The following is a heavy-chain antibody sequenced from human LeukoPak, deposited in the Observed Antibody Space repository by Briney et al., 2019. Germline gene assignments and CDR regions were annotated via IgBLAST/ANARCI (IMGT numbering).Heavy chain of an antibody. CDR1: GFTFSSYA. Sequence: GGSLRLSCAASGFTFSSYAMNWVRQAPGKGLEWVSSISSSSSYIYYADSVKGRFTISRDNAKNSLYLQMNSLRAEDTAVYYCARAETRLEDAFDIWGQGTMVTVSS. D-gene: IGHD6-19*01. J-gene: IGHJ3*02. CDR3: ARAETRLEDAFDI. V-gene: IGHV3-21*01. CDR2: ISSSSSYI.